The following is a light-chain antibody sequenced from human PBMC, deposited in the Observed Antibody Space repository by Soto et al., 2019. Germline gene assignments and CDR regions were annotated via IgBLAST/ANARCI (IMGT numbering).Light chain of an antibody. CDR1: QSVSSN. Sequence: EIVMTQSPATLSLSPGERPTLSCRASQSVSSNLAWYQQKPGQAPRLLSYGASTRATGIPARFSGSGSGTEFTLTISSLKSEDFEVYYCQQYNNWPQTFGQGTKVDIK. J-gene: IGKJ1*01. CDR2: GAS. CDR3: QQYNNWPQT. V-gene: IGKV3-15*01.